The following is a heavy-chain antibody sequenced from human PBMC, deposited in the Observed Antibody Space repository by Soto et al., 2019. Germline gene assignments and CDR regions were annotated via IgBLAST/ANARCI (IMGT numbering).Heavy chain of an antibody. J-gene: IGHJ1*01. CDR2: IYYSGST. D-gene: IGHD4-17*01. V-gene: IGHV4-59*01. CDR1: GGSISSYY. Sequence: PSETLSLTCTVSGGSISSYYWSWIRQPPGKGLEWIGYIYYSGSTSYNPSLKSRVTISVDTSKNQFSLKLSSVTAADTAVYYCARSRTTVTPSGFQHWGQGTLVTVSS. CDR3: ARSRTTVTPSGFQH.